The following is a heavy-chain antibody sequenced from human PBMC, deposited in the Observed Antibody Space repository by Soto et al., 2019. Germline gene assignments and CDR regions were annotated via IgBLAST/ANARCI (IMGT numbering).Heavy chain of an antibody. J-gene: IGHJ5*02. Sequence: QVQLVQSGAEVKKPGASVKVSCKASGYTFTSYGISWVRQAPGQGLEWMGWISAYNGNTNYAQKLQGRVTMTTDTSTSTAYRELRSLRSDDTAVYYCAREEGVLWFGEANWCDPWGQGTLVTVSS. CDR3: AREEGVLWFGEANWCDP. V-gene: IGHV1-18*01. D-gene: IGHD3-10*01. CDR1: GYTFTSYG. CDR2: ISAYNGNT.